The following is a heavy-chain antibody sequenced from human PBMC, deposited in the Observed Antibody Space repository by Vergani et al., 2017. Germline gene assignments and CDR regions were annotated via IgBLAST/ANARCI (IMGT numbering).Heavy chain of an antibody. V-gene: IGHV4-39*07. CDR1: GGSISSYY. D-gene: IGHD5-18*01. CDR2: IYYSGST. Sequence: QVQLQESGPGLVKPSETLSLTCTVSGGSISSYYWGWIRQPPGKGLEWIGSIYYSGSTYYNPSLKSRVTISVDTSKNQFSLKLSSVTAADTAVYYCARGGYSYGESTFDYWGQGTLVTVSS. CDR3: ARGGYSYGESTFDY. J-gene: IGHJ4*02.